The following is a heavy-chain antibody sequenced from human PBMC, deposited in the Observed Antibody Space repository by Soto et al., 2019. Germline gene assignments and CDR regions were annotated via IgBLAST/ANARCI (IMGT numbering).Heavy chain of an antibody. CDR1: GGSVSSGSYY. CDR3: ATLTTQGYYYYYGMDV. J-gene: IGHJ6*02. CDR2: IYYSGST. D-gene: IGHD4-17*01. V-gene: IGHV4-61*01. Sequence: SETLSLTCTVSGGSVSSGSYYWSWIRQPPGKGLEWIGYIYYSGSTNYNPSLKSRVTISVDTSKNQFSLKLSSVTAADTAVYYCATLTTQGYYYYYGMDVWGQGTTVTVS.